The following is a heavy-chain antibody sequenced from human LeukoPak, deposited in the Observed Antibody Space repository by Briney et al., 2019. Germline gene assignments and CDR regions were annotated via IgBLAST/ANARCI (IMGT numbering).Heavy chain of an antibody. Sequence: GESLKISWKGSGYSFTSYWIGWVRQMPGKGLEWMGIIYPGDSDTRYSPSFQGQVTISADKSISTAYLQWSSLKASDTAMYYCARLPITMLVVVDHPGAFDIWGQGTMVTASS. V-gene: IGHV5-51*01. J-gene: IGHJ3*02. CDR3: ARLPITMLVVVDHPGAFDI. D-gene: IGHD3-22*01. CDR1: GYSFTSYW. CDR2: IYPGDSDT.